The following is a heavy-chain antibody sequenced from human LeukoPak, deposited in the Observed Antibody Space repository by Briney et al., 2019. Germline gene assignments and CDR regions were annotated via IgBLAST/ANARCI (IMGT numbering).Heavy chain of an antibody. D-gene: IGHD1-26*01. CDR1: GGSISGALYS. V-gene: IGHV4-39*01. CDR3: ARGVLLKGGFDM. Sequence: SESLSLTCSVSGGSISGALYSRVWIRQTPGKVLEWIGTIYDSGTTYYNPSLQSRVSIPVDTSNNQFSLNLNFVTAADTAVYYCARGVLLKGGFDMWGQGTIVTVSA. CDR2: IYDSGTT. J-gene: IGHJ3*02.